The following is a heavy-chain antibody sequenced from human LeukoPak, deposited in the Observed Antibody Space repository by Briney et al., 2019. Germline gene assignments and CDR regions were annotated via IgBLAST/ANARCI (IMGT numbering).Heavy chain of an antibody. J-gene: IGHJ3*02. D-gene: IGHD6-19*01. CDR3: AREIIAVAYDAFDI. Sequence: SVTVSFMASGGTFSSYAISWVRQAPGQGLEWMGGIIPIFGTANYAQKFQGRVTITADKSTSTAYMELSSMRSEDTAVYYCAREIIAVAYDAFDIWGQGTMVTVSS. V-gene: IGHV1-69*06. CDR1: GGTFSSYA. CDR2: IIPIFGTA.